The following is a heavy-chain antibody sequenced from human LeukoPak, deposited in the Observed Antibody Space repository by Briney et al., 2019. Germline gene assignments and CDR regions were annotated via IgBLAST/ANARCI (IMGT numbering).Heavy chain of an antibody. CDR1: GDSVSSNSAT. CDR3: ARRYCSGGSCPFDY. Sequence: LSPTCAISGDSVSSNSATWNWIRQSPSRGPEWLGRTYYRSKWYNDYAVSVKSRITINPDTSKNQFSLQLNFVTPEDTAVYYCARRYCSGGSCPFDYWGQGTLVTVSS. J-gene: IGHJ4*02. CDR2: TYYRSKWYN. V-gene: IGHV6-1*01. D-gene: IGHD2-15*01.